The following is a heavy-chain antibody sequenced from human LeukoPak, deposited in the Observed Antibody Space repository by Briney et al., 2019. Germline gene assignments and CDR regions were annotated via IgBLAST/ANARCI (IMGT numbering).Heavy chain of an antibody. CDR2: ISWKSGSI. CDR1: GFTFDDYA. V-gene: IGHV3-9*01. Sequence: GRSLKLSCAASGFTFDDYAMHWVRQAPGKGLEWVSGISWKSGSIGYADSVKGRFTISRDNVKNSLYLQMNSLRAEDTALYYCAKAGYHYGVGAFDIWGQGTIVTVSS. J-gene: IGHJ3*02. CDR3: AKAGYHYGVGAFDI. D-gene: IGHD3-22*01.